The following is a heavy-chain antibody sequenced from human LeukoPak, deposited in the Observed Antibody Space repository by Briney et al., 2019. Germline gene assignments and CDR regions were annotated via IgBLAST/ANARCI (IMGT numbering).Heavy chain of an antibody. CDR3: ARHSGYGDYSRRGAMDV. J-gene: IGHJ6*02. CDR2: IYYGGST. V-gene: IGHV4-59*08. D-gene: IGHD4-17*01. Sequence: PSETLSLTCTVSGVSISSYYWSWIRQPPGKGLEWIGYIYYGGSTNYNPSLKSRVTISVDTSKSQFSLWLSSVTAADTAVYYCARHSGYGDYSRRGAMDVWGQGTTVTVSS. CDR1: GVSISSYY.